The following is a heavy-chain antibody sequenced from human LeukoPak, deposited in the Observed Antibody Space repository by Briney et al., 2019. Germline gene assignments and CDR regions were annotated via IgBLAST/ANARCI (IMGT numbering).Heavy chain of an antibody. CDR1: GLTFSNYA. J-gene: IGHJ4*02. CDR2: ISGSGGYT. CDR3: AKDFDVDTAIISYFDC. Sequence: GGSLRLSCAASGLTFSNYAMSWVRQAPGKGLEWVSAISGSGGYTYYADSVKGRFTISRDNSKNTLYLQMNSLRAEDTAVYFCAKDFDVDTAIISYFDCRGQGTLVTVSS. V-gene: IGHV3-23*01. D-gene: IGHD5-18*01.